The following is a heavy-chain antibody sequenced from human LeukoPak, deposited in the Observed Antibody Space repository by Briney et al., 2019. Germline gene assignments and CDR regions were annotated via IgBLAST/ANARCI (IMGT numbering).Heavy chain of an antibody. D-gene: IGHD6-6*01. Sequence: SGRSLRLFCAAAGFTFSDYGILWVRQARGEGLEWVALIWYDGSKKYYAHSVKGRFTISRDNTKNTLYLQLNSLRADDTAVYYCARAHSSSSTFDLWGQGTLVTVSS. CDR3: ARAHSSSSTFDL. CDR1: GFTFSDYG. V-gene: IGHV3-33*01. CDR2: IWYDGSKK. J-gene: IGHJ4*02.